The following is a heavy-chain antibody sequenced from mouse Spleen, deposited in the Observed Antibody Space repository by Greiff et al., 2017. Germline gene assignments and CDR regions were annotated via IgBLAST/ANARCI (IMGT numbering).Heavy chain of an antibody. Sequence: EVQGVESGGGLVQPGGSLKLSCAASGFTFSSFGMHWVRQAPEKGLEWVAFISNLAYSIYYADTVTGRFTISRENAKNTLYLEMSSLRSEDTAMYYCAREDVRGFAYWGQGTLVTVSA. D-gene: IGHD1-1*01. V-gene: IGHV5-15*02. CDR3: AREDVRGFAY. CDR1: GFTFSSFG. CDR2: ISNLAYSI. J-gene: IGHJ3*01.